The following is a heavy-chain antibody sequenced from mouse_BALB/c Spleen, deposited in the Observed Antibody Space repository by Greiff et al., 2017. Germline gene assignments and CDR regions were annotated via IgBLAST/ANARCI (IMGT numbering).Heavy chain of an antibody. CDR2: ILPGSGST. CDR3: ARRLWGYAMDY. J-gene: IGHJ4*01. CDR1: GYTFSSYW. V-gene: IGHV1-9*01. D-gene: IGHD1-1*02. Sequence: QVQLQQSGAELMKPGASVKISCKATGYTFSSYWIEWVKQRPGHGLEWIGEILPGSGSTNYNEKFKGKATFTADTSSNTAYMQLSSLTSEDSAVYYCARRLWGYAMDYWGQGTSVTVSS.